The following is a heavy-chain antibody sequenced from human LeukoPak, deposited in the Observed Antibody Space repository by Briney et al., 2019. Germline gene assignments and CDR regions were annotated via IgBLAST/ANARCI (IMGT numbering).Heavy chain of an antibody. CDR3: ANDDGDY. CDR2: ISGSGGST. CDR1: GFTFSSYA. V-gene: IGHV3-23*01. Sequence: GGSLRLSCAASGFTFSSYAMNWVRQAPGKGLEWVSGISGSGGSTYYADSVKGRFTISRDNSKNTLYLEMNSLRAKDTAVYYCANDDGDYWGQGTLVTVSS. J-gene: IGHJ4*02. D-gene: IGHD5-24*01.